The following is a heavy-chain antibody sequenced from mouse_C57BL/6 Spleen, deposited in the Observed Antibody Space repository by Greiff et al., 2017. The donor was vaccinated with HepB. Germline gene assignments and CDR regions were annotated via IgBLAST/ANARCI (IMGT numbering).Heavy chain of an antibody. CDR3: ASTTDLLWYLDY. Sequence: EVQLVESGPGLVKPSQSLSLTCSVTGYSITSGYYWNWIRQFPGNKLEWMGYISYDGSNNYNPSLKNRISITRDTSKNQFFLKLNSVTTEDTATYYCASTTDLLWYLDYWGQGTTLTVSS. CDR2: ISYDGSN. V-gene: IGHV3-6*01. CDR1: GYSITSGYY. J-gene: IGHJ2*01. D-gene: IGHD2-1*01.